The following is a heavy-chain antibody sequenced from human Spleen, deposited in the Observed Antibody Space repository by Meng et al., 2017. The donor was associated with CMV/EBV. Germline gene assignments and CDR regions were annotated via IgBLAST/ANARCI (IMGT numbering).Heavy chain of an antibody. D-gene: IGHD7-27*01. CDR3: ARSKGNWVDAFDI. CDR1: GFTFSSYA. Sequence: GGSLRLSCAASGFTFSSYAMHWVRQAPGKGLEWVAVISYDGSNKYYADSVKGRFTISRDNSKNTLYLQMNSLRAEDTAVYYRARSKGNWVDAFDIWGQGTMVTVSS. J-gene: IGHJ3*02. CDR2: ISYDGSNK. V-gene: IGHV3-30-3*01.